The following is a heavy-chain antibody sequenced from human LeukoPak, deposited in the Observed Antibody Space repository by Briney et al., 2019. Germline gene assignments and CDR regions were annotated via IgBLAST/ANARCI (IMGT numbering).Heavy chain of an antibody. Sequence: ASVKVSCKASGYTFTSYDINWVRQATGQGLECMGWMNPNSGNTGYAQKFQGRVTITRNTSISTAYMELSSLRSEDTAVYYCARGGRWLQLLLDYWGQGTLVTVSS. CDR2: MNPNSGNT. D-gene: IGHD5-24*01. V-gene: IGHV1-8*03. CDR3: ARGGRWLQLLLDY. J-gene: IGHJ4*02. CDR1: GYTFTSYD.